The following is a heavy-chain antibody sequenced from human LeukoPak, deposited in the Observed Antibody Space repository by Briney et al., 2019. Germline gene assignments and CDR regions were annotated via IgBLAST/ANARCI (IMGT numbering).Heavy chain of an antibody. D-gene: IGHD3-9*01. J-gene: IGHJ4*02. V-gene: IGHV3-23*01. Sequence: SGGSLRLSCAASGFTFSSYAMSWVRQAPGKGLEWVSAISGSGGSTYYADSVKGRFTISRDNSKNTLYLQMNSLRAEDTAVYYCAKDLLRYFDWLLYRPAYYFDYWGQGTLATVSS. CDR1: GFTFSSYA. CDR2: ISGSGGST. CDR3: AKDLLRYFDWLLYRPAYYFDY.